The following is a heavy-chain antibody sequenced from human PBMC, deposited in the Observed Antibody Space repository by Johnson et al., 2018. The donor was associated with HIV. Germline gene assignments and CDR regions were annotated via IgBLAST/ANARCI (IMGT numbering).Heavy chain of an antibody. Sequence: QVQLVESAGGVVHPGRSLRLSCAASGFTFSSYGMHWVRQAPGKGLEWVVVIWYDGSNKYYADSVKGRFTISRDNSKNTLYLQMNSLRAEDTAVYYCAGRDLLRAFDIWGQGTMVTVSS. CDR3: AGRDLLRAFDI. J-gene: IGHJ3*02. CDR1: GFTFSSYG. D-gene: IGHD2-15*01. V-gene: IGHV3-33*01. CDR2: IWYDGSNK.